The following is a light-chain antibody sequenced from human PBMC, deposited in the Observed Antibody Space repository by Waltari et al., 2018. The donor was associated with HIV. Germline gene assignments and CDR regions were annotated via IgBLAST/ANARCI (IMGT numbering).Light chain of an antibody. V-gene: IGLV2-11*01. CDR1: SSDVGGYNS. CDR3: SSFGGTYAYV. CDR2: DVY. Sequence: QSALTQSRSVSGSPGQSVTIPCTGTSSDVGGYNSVYWYQQHPGTAPKLMIYDVYKRPSGVPDRFSGSKSGTTASLTISGLQAEDEADYYCSSFGGTYAYVFGSGTRVTVL. J-gene: IGLJ1*01.